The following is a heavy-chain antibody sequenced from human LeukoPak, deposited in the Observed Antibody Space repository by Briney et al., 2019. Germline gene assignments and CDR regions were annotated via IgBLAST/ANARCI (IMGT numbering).Heavy chain of an antibody. CDR1: GGSISSSSYY. Sequence: SETLSLTCTVSGGSISSSSYYWDWVRQPPGKGLEWIGSISYSGSTTYNPSLKSGVTISVDWSKNQFSLKLSSVTAADTAVYYCAIHAHHGNHDYWGQGTLVTVSS. D-gene: IGHD1-14*01. CDR3: AIHAHHGNHDY. V-gene: IGHV4-39*01. J-gene: IGHJ4*02. CDR2: ISYSGST.